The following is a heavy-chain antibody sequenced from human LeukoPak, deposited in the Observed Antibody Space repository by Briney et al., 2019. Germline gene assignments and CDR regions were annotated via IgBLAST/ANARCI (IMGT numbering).Heavy chain of an antibody. CDR3: ASTRRAAVAGRFDS. CDR2: IYHSGNT. V-gene: IGHV4-4*09. J-gene: IGHJ4*02. CDR1: GASMSSNY. D-gene: IGHD6-19*01. Sequence: SETLSLTCNVSGASMSSNYWSWIRQPPGKGLEWIGYIYHSGNTNYSPSLESRVTMSVDESKNQFSLRVHFVSAADTAVYYCASTRRAAVAGRFDSWGQGTLVTVPS.